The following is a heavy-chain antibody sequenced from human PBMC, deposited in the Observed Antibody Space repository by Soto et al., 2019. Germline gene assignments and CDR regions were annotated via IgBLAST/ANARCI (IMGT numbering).Heavy chain of an antibody. D-gene: IGHD2-21*02. CDR3: ARSHGSDCYYYYYGMDV. Sequence: GASVKVSCKASGYTFTSYGISWVRQAPGQGLEWMGWISAYNGNTNYAQKLQGRVTITADESTSTAYMELSSLRSEDTAVYYCARSHGSDCYYYYYGMDVWGQGTTVTVSS. V-gene: IGHV1-18*01. J-gene: IGHJ6*02. CDR1: GYTFTSYG. CDR2: ISAYNGNT.